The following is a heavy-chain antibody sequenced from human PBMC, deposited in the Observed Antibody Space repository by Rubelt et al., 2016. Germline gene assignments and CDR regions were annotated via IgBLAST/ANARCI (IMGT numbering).Heavy chain of an antibody. D-gene: IGHD1-26*01. V-gene: IGHV1-46*01. Sequence: GLEWMGIINPSGGSTSYAQKFQGRVTMTRDTSTSTVYMELNSLRAEDTAAYYCARGGGSYQYYFDYWGQGTLVTVSS. J-gene: IGHJ4*02. CDR2: INPSGGST. CDR3: ARGGGSYQYYFDY.